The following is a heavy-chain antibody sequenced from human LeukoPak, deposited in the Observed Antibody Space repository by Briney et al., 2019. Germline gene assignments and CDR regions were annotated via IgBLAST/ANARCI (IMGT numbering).Heavy chain of an antibody. J-gene: IGHJ3*02. Sequence: GGSLRLSCAASGFTFSSYSMNWVRQAPGKGLEWVSSISSSNSYIYYADSVKGRFTISRDNAKNSLYLQMNSLRAEDTAVYYCARDLRVVPATDAFDIWGQGTMVTVSS. CDR1: GFTFSSYS. D-gene: IGHD2-2*01. CDR2: ISSSNSYI. V-gene: IGHV3-21*01. CDR3: ARDLRVVPATDAFDI.